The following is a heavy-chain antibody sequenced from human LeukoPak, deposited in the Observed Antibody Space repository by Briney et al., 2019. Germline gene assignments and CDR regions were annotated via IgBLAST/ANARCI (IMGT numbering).Heavy chain of an antibody. CDR1: GFTFTTHW. V-gene: IGHV3-7*01. J-gene: IGHJ4*02. D-gene: IGHD1-26*01. CDR3: ARSGSDFDY. CDR2: IKEDGSEI. Sequence: GGSLRLSCAASGFTFTTHWMSWVRQAPEKGLEWVANIKEDGSEIHYVDSVEGRFTISRDNAENSLYLQMGSLRAEDTAVYYCARSGSDFDYWGQGTLVTVSS.